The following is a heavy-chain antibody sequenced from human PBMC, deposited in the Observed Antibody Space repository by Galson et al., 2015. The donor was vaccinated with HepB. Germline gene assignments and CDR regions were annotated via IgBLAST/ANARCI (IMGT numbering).Heavy chain of an antibody. CDR1: GFTFSSYS. CDR2: ISSSSSYI. CDR3: AREGPNRSSGWDDAFDI. Sequence: SLRLSCAASGFTFSSYSMNWVRQAPGKGLEWVSSISSSSSYIYYAGSVKGRFTISRDNAKNSLYLQMNSLRAEDTAVYYCAREGPNRSSGWDDAFDIWGQGTMVTVSS. D-gene: IGHD6-6*01. V-gene: IGHV3-21*01. J-gene: IGHJ3*02.